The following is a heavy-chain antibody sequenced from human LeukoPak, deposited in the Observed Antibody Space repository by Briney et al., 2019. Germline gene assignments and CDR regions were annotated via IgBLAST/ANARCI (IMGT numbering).Heavy chain of an antibody. D-gene: IGHD3-22*01. CDR1: GFTFSSYW. CDR3: ARDSLYYYDSSGYYPTGAFDI. V-gene: IGHV3-30-3*01. Sequence: GGSLRLSCAASGFTFSSYWMHWVRQAPGKGLEWVAVISYDGSNKYYPDSVKGRFTISRDNSKNTLYLQMNSLRAEDTAVYYCARDSLYYYDSSGYYPTGAFDIWGQGTMVTVSS. CDR2: ISYDGSNK. J-gene: IGHJ3*02.